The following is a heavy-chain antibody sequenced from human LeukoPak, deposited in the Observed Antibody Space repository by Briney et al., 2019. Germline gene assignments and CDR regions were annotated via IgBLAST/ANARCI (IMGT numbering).Heavy chain of an antibody. CDR1: GYTFTGYY. Sequence: ASVKVSCKASGYTFTGYYMHWVRQAPGQGLEWMGWISAYNGNTNYAQKLQGRVTMTTDTSTSTAYMELRSLRSDDTAVYYCARDLAWYSSRGDYWGQGTLVTVSS. CDR2: ISAYNGNT. D-gene: IGHD6-13*01. J-gene: IGHJ4*02. CDR3: ARDLAWYSSRGDY. V-gene: IGHV1-18*04.